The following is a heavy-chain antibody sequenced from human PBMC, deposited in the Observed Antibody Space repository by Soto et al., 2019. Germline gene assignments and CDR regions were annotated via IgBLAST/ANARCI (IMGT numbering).Heavy chain of an antibody. J-gene: IGHJ4*02. V-gene: IGHV4-61*01. D-gene: IGHD2-8*02. CDR1: GASAQSDSHY. Sequence: SENLAPTGTYAGASAQSDSHYWSYILHAPGEVLEWIGNMFYSGRPNYNPSLKSRVTISGDTSKNQFSLKLTPVTAAETAVYSCARLVRSLHFDYCGQGTPVTVSS. CDR2: MFYSGRP. CDR3: ARLVRSLHFDY.